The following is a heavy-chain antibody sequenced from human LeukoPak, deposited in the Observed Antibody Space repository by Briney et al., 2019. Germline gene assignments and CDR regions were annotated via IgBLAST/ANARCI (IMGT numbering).Heavy chain of an antibody. CDR3: TKVVGGSIWYHFDY. Sequence: GGALRLSCAASGFTFSSYAMTWVRQAPGKGLEWVSAISGSGGSTFYADSVKGRFTISRDNSKNTLYLQMNTLRAEDTAVYYCTKVVGGSIWYHFDYWGQGTLVTVSS. J-gene: IGHJ4*02. D-gene: IGHD6-13*01. CDR1: GFTFSSYA. CDR2: ISGSGGST. V-gene: IGHV3-23*01.